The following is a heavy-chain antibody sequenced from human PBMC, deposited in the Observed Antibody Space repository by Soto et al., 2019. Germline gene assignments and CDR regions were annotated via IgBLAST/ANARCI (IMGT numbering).Heavy chain of an antibody. Sequence: ASVKVSCKASGGTFSSYAISWVRQAPGQGLEWMGGIIPIFGTANYAQKFQGRVTITADESTSTAYMELSSLRSEDTAVYYCARIAAAGDGGGDCWGQGNLVTVSS. D-gene: IGHD6-13*01. CDR1: GGTFSSYA. V-gene: IGHV1-69*13. J-gene: IGHJ4*02. CDR3: ARIAAAGDGGGDC. CDR2: IIPIFGTA.